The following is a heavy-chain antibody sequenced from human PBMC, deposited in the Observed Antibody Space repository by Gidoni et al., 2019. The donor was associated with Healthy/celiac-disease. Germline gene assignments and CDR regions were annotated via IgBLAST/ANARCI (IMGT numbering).Heavy chain of an antibody. V-gene: IGHV2-26*01. D-gene: IGHD3-9*01. CDR3: ARMIWTGYYGASGYFDY. CDR1: GFSLSNARMG. Sequence: QVTTTESGPVLVKPTQTLTPTCTVSGFSLSNARMGVSCIRQPPGKALESLAHIFSNDEKSYSTSPKCRLTIAKDTSKSQVVLTMTNMDPVDTATYYCARMIWTGYYGASGYFDYWGQGTLVTVSS. J-gene: IGHJ4*02. CDR2: IFSNDEK.